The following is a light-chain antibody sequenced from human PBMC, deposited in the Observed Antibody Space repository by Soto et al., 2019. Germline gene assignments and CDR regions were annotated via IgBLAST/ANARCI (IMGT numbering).Light chain of an antibody. CDR1: SSDIGGYKY. Sequence: QSALTQPASVSGSPGQSITISCTGTSSDIGGYKYVSWYQQNPAKAPKLMIYDVSYRPSGVSDRFSGSKSGNTASLTISGLQAEDEADYCCSSYTSINTHVFGTGTKLTVL. CDR3: SSYTSINTHV. V-gene: IGLV2-14*01. J-gene: IGLJ1*01. CDR2: DVS.